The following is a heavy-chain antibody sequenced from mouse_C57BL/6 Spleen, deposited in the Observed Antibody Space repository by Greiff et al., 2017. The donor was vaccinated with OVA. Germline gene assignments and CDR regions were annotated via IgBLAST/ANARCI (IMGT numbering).Heavy chain of an antibody. CDR3: ASAAGTGYYAMDY. V-gene: IGHV1-26*01. Sequence: EVQLQQSGPELVKPGASVKISCKASGSTFTDYYMNWVQQSHGKSLEWIGDINPNNGGTSYNQKFKGKATLTVDKSTSTAYMELRSLTSEDSAVYYCASAAGTGYYAMDYWGQGTSVTVSS. J-gene: IGHJ4*01. D-gene: IGHD4-1*01. CDR2: INPNNGGT. CDR1: GSTFTDYY.